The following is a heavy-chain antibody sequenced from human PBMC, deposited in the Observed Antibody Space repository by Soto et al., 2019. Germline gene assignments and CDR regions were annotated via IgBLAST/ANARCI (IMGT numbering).Heavy chain of an antibody. CDR1: GFTFNDAW. J-gene: IGHJ4*02. D-gene: IGHD3-22*01. CDR3: TTDSYYYSSGYRVRARDN. V-gene: IGHV3-15*07. CDR2: IKSKTDGGTT. Sequence: GGSLRLSCAASGFTFNDAWMNWVRQVPGKGLEWVGRIKSKTDGGTTGYAAPAKARFTISRDDAKNTLHLQMNSLKTEDTAVYYCTTDSYYYSSGYRVRARDNWGQGTLVTVSS.